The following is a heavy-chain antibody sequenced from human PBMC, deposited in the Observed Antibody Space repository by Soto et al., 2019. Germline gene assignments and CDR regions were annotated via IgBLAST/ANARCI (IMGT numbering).Heavy chain of an antibody. J-gene: IGHJ6*02. Sequence: GESLKISCKGSEYSFTSYWISWVRQMPGKGLEWMGRIDSSDSYTNYSPSFQGHVTISADKSISTAYLQWSSLKASDTALYYCARCAGTVRGVCYYGMDVWGPGTTVTVYS. V-gene: IGHV5-10-1*01. CDR2: IDSSDSYT. CDR1: EYSFTSYW. CDR3: ARCAGTVRGVCYYGMDV. D-gene: IGHD3-10*01.